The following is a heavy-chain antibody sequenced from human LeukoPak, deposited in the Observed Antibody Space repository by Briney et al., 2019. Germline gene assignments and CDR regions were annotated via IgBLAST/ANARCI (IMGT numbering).Heavy chain of an antibody. V-gene: IGHV3-48*01. J-gene: IGHJ4*02. CDR2: ISASSSAI. D-gene: IGHD3-10*01. CDR3: ARGVGRVGSNFDF. CDR1: GFSLGDFA. Sequence: GGSLRLSCVASGFSLGDFAMDWVRQAPGKGREWVSYISASSSAIFYGDSLKGRFTISRDNAKNSLFLQMDNLRAEDTAVYYCARGVGRVGSNFDFWGQGTLVTVSS.